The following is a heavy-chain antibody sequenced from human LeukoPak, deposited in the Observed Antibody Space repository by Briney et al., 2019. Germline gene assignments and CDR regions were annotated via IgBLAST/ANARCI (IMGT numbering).Heavy chain of an antibody. CDR3: ARDRDDDDYVWRHAFDI. CDR2: INHSGST. D-gene: IGHD3-16*01. Sequence: SETLSLTCAVYGGSFSGYYWSWIRQPPGKGLEWIGEINHSGSTNYNPSLKSRVTISVDKSKNQFSLKLSSVTAADTAVYYCARDRDDDDYVWRHAFDIWGQGTMVTVSS. J-gene: IGHJ3*02. CDR1: GGSFSGYY. V-gene: IGHV4-34*01.